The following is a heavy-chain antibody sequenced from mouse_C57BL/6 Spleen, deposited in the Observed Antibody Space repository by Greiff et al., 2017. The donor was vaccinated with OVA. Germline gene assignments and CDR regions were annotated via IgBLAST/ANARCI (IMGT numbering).Heavy chain of an antibody. Sequence: EVQLQESGGGLVKPGGSLKLSCAASGFTFSSYTMSWVRQTPEKRLEWVATISGGGGNTYYPDSVKGRFTISRDNAKNTLYLQMSSLRSEDTALYYCARHGQDRYYFDYWGQGTTLTVSS. V-gene: IGHV5-9*01. CDR3: ARHGQDRYYFDY. CDR2: ISGGGGNT. D-gene: IGHD2-14*01. J-gene: IGHJ2*01. CDR1: GFTFSSYT.